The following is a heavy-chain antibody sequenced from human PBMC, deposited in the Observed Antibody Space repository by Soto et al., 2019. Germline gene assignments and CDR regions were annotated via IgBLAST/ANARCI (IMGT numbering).Heavy chain of an antibody. V-gene: IGHV1-46*01. CDR2: INPSGGST. J-gene: IGHJ6*02. Sequence: ASVKVSCKASGYTFTSYDMHWVRQAPGQGLEWMGIINPSGGSTSYAQKFQGRVTMTRDTSTSTVYMELSSLRSEDTAVYYCARVIDYYGSGSYKARGMDVWGQGTTVTVSS. CDR3: ARVIDYYGSGSYKARGMDV. D-gene: IGHD3-10*01. CDR1: GYTFTSYD.